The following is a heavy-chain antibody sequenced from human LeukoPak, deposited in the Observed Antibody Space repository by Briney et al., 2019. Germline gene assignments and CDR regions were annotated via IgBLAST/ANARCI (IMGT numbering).Heavy chain of an antibody. J-gene: IGHJ4*02. CDR1: GGSTSSYY. CDR2: IYYSGST. V-gene: IGHV4-59*08. Sequence: SETLSLTCTVSGGSTSSYYWSWIRQPPGKGLEWIGYIYYSGSTNYNPSLKSRVTISVDTSKNQFSLKLSSVTAADTAVYYCARQARYYDSSGYYYYFDYWGQGTLVTVSS. D-gene: IGHD3-22*01. CDR3: ARQARYYDSSGYYYYFDY.